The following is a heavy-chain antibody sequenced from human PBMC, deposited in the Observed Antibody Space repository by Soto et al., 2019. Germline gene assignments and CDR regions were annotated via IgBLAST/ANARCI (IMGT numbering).Heavy chain of an antibody. D-gene: IGHD3-16*01. V-gene: IGHV1-69*05. CDR3: ARGGYYDNTWGKLSHYGLDV. Sequence: GASVKVSCKASGCTFSSYAISWVRQAPGQGLEWMGGIIPIFGTANYAQKVQGRVTMTTDTSTRTVYMELRSLKSDDTAVYYCARGGYYDNTWGKLSHYGLDVWGQGASVTVSS. CDR2: IIPIFGTA. CDR1: GCTFSSYA. J-gene: IGHJ6*02.